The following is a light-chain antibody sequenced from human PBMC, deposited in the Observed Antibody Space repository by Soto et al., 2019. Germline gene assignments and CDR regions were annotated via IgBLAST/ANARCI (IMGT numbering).Light chain of an antibody. J-gene: IGKJ1*01. CDR2: DAT. CDR3: QKYDSAPWT. CDR1: QGLGNY. V-gene: IGKV1-27*01. Sequence: IQVTQSPSSLSASVGDTVTITCRARQGLGNYLAWCQQNSGRLPQLLIFDATSLEPGVPSRFRGSRSGTDFILIINNLQPEDAATYYCQKYDSAPWTFGQGTKVQI.